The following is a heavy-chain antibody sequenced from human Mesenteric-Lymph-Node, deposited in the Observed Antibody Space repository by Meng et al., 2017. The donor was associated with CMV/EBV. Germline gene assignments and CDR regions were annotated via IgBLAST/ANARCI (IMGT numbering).Heavy chain of an antibody. D-gene: IGHD6-6*01. CDR2: ISWNSATI. CDR1: GFTFDDYA. CDR3: ARDQEYSSSDFDY. Sequence: GGSLRLSCAASGFTFDDYAMHWVRQAPGKGLEWVSGISWNSATIGYADSVKGRFTISRDNAKNSLYLQMNSLRGEDTAVYYCARDQEYSSSDFDYWGEGTLVTVSS. J-gene: IGHJ4*02. V-gene: IGHV3-9*01.